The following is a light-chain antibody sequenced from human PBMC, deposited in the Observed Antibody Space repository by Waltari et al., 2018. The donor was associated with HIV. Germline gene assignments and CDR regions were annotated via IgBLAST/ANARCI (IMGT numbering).Light chain of an antibody. V-gene: IGLV10-54*01. CDR2: RLH. Sequence: SSLTCTGNSHNVGKQVAAWLQQHQGHPPKHVSSRLHNRPSGISDKLSASRSGNTASLAVTGLQPEDEAEYYCAAWDTSLGVWVFGGGTRLTVL. CDR3: AAWDTSLGVWV. J-gene: IGLJ3*02. CDR1: SHNVGKQV.